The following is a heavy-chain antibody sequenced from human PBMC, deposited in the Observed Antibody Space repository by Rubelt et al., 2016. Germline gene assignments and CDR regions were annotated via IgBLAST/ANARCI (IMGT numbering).Heavy chain of an antibody. CDR2: ISYDGSNK. D-gene: IGHD5-18*01. CDR1: GFTFSSYG. J-gene: IGHJ4*02. V-gene: IGHV3-30*18. Sequence: QVQLVESGGGVVQPGRSLRLSCAASGFTFSSYGMHWVRQAPGKGLEWVAVISYDGSNKYYADSVKGRFTISRENSKKTVYLQMNSLRAEDTAVYYWAKEKGIQLWLDYWGQGTLVTVSS. CDR3: AKEKGIQLWLDY.